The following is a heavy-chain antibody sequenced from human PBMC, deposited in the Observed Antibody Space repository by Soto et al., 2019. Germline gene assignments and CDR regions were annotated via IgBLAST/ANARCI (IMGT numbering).Heavy chain of an antibody. Sequence: EVQLVESGGGLVKPGGSLRLSCAASGFTLRTFGMNWVRQAPGKGLEWVSSISATSTYIYYADSVKGRFTISRDNAKNSLYLQMNSLRAEDTDVYYCARGEDIVVDQAAIDLDFWGQGTLVTVSS. CDR3: ARGEDIVVDQAAIDLDF. V-gene: IGHV3-21*01. D-gene: IGHD2-15*01. CDR2: ISATSTYI. CDR1: GFTLRTFG. J-gene: IGHJ4*02.